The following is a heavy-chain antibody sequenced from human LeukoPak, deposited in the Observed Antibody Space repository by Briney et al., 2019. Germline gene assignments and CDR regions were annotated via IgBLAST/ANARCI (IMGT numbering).Heavy chain of an antibody. D-gene: IGHD4-17*01. CDR2: INPNSGGT. Sequence: ASVKVSCKASGYTFTGYYVHWVRQAPGQGLEWMGWINPNSGGTNYAQKFQGRVTMTRDTSISTAYMELSRLRSDDTAVYYCARHSVEIIYGDFTPFDYWGQGTLVTVSS. V-gene: IGHV1-2*02. CDR3: ARHSVEIIYGDFTPFDY. CDR1: GYTFTGYY. J-gene: IGHJ4*02.